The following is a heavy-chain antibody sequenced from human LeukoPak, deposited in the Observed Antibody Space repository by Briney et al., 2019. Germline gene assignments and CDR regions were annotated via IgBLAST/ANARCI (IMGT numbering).Heavy chain of an antibody. Sequence: PSQTLSLTCTVSGGSISSGDYYWSWIRQPAGKGLEWIGRIYTSGSTNYNPSLKSRVTISVDTSKNQFSLKLSSVTAADTAVYYCARASVGGYCSSTSCHMGYYYYYMDVWGKGTTVTVSS. D-gene: IGHD2-2*01. CDR3: ARASVGGYCSSTSCHMGYYYYYMDV. V-gene: IGHV4-61*02. CDR2: IYTSGST. J-gene: IGHJ6*03. CDR1: GGSISSGDYY.